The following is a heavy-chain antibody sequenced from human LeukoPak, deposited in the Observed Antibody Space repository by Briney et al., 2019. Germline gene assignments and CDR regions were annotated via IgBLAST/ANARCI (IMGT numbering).Heavy chain of an antibody. D-gene: IGHD2-15*01. CDR2: ISPNSGGT. CDR3: AKVSVAVPIADAVPDYFDF. CDR1: GYTVTGYY. J-gene: IGHJ4*02. V-gene: IGHV1-2*02. Sequence: ASVKVSCKASGYTVTGYYIHWVRQAPGLGLEWVGWISPNSGGTNYAQKFQGRVTMTRDTSISTAYMELSMLKSDDTAVYYCAKVSVAVPIADAVPDYFDFWGQGTLVTVSS.